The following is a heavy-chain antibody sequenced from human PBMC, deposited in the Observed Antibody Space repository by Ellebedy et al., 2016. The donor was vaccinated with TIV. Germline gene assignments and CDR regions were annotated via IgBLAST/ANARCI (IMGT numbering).Heavy chain of an antibody. D-gene: IGHD4-17*01. CDR1: GYTCTRYF. CDR3: ARDGAPLPPIGDNGNWFDP. J-gene: IGHJ5*02. CDR2: INPSRGST. Sequence: ASVKVSCXSSGYTCTRYFIHWVRQAPGQGLEWMGIINPSRGSTNYAPKFQGRVTMTRDTATRTVYLEVTSLKSEDTAVYYCARDGAPLPPIGDNGNWFDPWGQGSLITVSS. V-gene: IGHV1-46*01.